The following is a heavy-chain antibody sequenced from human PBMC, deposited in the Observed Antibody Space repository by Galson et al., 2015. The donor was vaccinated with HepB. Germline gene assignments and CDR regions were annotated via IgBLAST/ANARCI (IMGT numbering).Heavy chain of an antibody. D-gene: IGHD6-19*01. CDR3: ARVAHSSGWYGGAFDI. Sequence: SLRLSCAASGFTFSSYAMHWVRQAPGKGLEWVAVISYDGSNKYYADSVKGRFTISRDNSKNTLYLQMNSLRAEDTAVYYCARVAHSSGWYGGAFDIWGQGTMVTVSS. V-gene: IGHV3-30-3*01. J-gene: IGHJ3*02. CDR1: GFTFSSYA. CDR2: ISYDGSNK.